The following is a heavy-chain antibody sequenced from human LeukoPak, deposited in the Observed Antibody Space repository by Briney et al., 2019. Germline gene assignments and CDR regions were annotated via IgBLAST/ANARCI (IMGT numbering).Heavy chain of an antibody. CDR2: ISGSGGST. Sequence: PGGSLRLSCAASGFTFSKYAMSWVRQVPEKRLEWVSGISGSGGSTYYADSVKGRFTISRDNSKNTLHLQMNSLRAEDTALYYCAEWNSVYWYFDLWGRGTLVTVSS. CDR1: GFTFSKYA. J-gene: IGHJ2*01. V-gene: IGHV3-23*01. D-gene: IGHD1-1*01. CDR3: AEWNSVYWYFDL.